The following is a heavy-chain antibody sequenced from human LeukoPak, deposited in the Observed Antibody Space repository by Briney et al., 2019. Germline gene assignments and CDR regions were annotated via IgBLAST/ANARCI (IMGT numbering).Heavy chain of an antibody. CDR2: IFYSGST. D-gene: IGHD3-10*01. J-gene: IGHJ3*02. CDR3: ASQDYYGSGSYYRSNAFDI. Sequence: SETLSLTCSVSGGSISNYYWSWIRQSPGMRLEWIGYIFYSGSTNYNPSLKSRVTISVDTSKNQFSLKLSSVTAADTAVYYCASQDYYGSGSYYRSNAFDIWGQGTMVTVSS. V-gene: IGHV4-59*01. CDR1: GGSISNYY.